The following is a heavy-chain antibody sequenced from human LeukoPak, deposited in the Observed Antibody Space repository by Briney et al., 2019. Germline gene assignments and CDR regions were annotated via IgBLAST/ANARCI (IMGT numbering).Heavy chain of an antibody. D-gene: IGHD6-19*01. Sequence: KSSETLSLTCNVSGGSISRYYWSWIRQPPGKGLEWIGYIYDSGSTHYNPSLGSRVTMSIDMSKNQFSLKLSSVTAADTAVYYCGRHDDLMAGYRFDYWGRGTLVTVSS. V-gene: IGHV4-59*08. CDR1: GGSISRYY. CDR3: GRHDDLMAGYRFDY. J-gene: IGHJ4*02. CDR2: IYDSGST.